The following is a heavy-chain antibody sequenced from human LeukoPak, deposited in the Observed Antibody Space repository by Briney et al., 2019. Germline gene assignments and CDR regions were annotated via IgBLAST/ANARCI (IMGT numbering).Heavy chain of an antibody. D-gene: IGHD3-3*01. CDR1: GYSFTSYW. CDR2: IYPGDSDT. J-gene: IGHJ6*03. CDR3: ARGYYDFWSGYSAYYYYMDV. V-gene: IGHV5-51*01. Sequence: GESLKISCKGPGYSFTSYWIGWVRQMPGKGLEWMGIIYPGDSDTRYSPSFQGQVTISADKSISTAYLQWSSLKASDTAMYYCARGYYDFWSGYSAYYYYMDVWGKGTTVTVSS.